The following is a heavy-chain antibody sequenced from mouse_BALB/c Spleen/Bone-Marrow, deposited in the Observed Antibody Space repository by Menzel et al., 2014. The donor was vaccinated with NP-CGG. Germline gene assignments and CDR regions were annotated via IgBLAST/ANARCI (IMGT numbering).Heavy chain of an antibody. V-gene: IGHV14-3*02. J-gene: IGHJ1*01. CDR1: GFNIKDTY. CDR3: SITTASWYFDV. Sequence: EVQLQQSGAELVKPGASVKLSCTASGFNIKDTYMHWVKRRPEQGLEWIGRIDPANGNTKYDPKFQGKATITADTSSNTAYLQLSSLTSEDTAVYYLSITTASWYFDVWGAGTTVTVSS. D-gene: IGHD1-2*01. CDR2: IDPANGNT.